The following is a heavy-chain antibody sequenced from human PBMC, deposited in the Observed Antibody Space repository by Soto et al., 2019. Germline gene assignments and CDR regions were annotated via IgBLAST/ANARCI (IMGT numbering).Heavy chain of an antibody. CDR1: CYTFSRYG. D-gene: IGHD2-8*01. CDR3: AKKVSPPYYYYCFDV. V-gene: IGHV1-18*01. J-gene: IGHJ6*02. Sequence: QGQLVQFGGEVKKPGASVKVSCKASCYTFSRYGISCVRQAHGQGLEWMGWISGYNCDTNYTQMFQGRVTTTIDTSTTTPYMALRGLTSDYTAIYYCAKKVSPPYYYYCFDVWGQGTTVTVSS. CDR2: ISGYNCDT.